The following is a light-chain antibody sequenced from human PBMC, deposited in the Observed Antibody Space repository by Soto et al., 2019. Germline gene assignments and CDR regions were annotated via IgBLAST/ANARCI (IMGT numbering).Light chain of an antibody. CDR2: YNN. CDR1: SSNSGAGFD. J-gene: IGLJ2*01. V-gene: IGLV1-40*01. CDR3: QSYDTSLSGSV. Sequence: QSALTQPPSVSGAPGQRVTISCTGTSSNSGAGFDVHWYQHLPGTAPKLLIYYNNKRPSGVPDRFSGSKSGTSASLAITGLQAEDEAYYYCQSYDTSLSGSVFGGGTKLTVL.